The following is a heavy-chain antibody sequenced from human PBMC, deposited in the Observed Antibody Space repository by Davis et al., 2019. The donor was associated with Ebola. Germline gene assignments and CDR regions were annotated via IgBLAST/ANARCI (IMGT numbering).Heavy chain of an antibody. J-gene: IGHJ4*02. CDR3: ARPNGDNGY. CDR2: IWYDGSNK. D-gene: IGHD4-17*01. CDR1: GFTFKSYA. V-gene: IGHV3-33*01. Sequence: PGGSLRLSCAASGFTFKSYAMHWVRQAPGMGLDWVAVIWYDGSNKYYADSVKGRFTIYRDNSKNTLYLQMNSLRAEDTAVYYCARPNGDNGYWGQGTLVTVSS.